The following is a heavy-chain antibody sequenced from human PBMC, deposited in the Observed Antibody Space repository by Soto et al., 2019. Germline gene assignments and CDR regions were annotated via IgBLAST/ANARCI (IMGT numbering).Heavy chain of an antibody. CDR2: IYWDDDK. Sequence: SGPTLVNPTQTLTLTCTFSGFSLSTSGVGVGWIRQPPGKALEWLALIYWDDDKRYSPSLKSRLTITKDTSKNQVVLTMTNMDPVDTATYYCAHTGYSSSWLFSTTSEYFQHWGQGTLVTVSS. V-gene: IGHV2-5*02. CDR1: GFSLSTSGVG. J-gene: IGHJ1*01. D-gene: IGHD6-13*01. CDR3: AHTGYSSSWLFSTTSEYFQH.